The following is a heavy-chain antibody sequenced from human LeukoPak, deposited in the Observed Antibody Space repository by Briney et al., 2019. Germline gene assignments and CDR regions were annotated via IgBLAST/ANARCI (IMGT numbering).Heavy chain of an antibody. CDR1: GGSISSSSYY. Sequence: SETLSLTCTVSGGSISSSSYYWGWIRQPPGKGLEWIGSIYYSGSTYYNPSLKSRVTISVDTSKNQFSLKLSSVTAADTAVYYCARDRGYKYYFDYWGQGTLVTVSS. D-gene: IGHD5-18*01. V-gene: IGHV4-39*02. CDR2: IYYSGST. J-gene: IGHJ4*02. CDR3: ARDRGYKYYFDY.